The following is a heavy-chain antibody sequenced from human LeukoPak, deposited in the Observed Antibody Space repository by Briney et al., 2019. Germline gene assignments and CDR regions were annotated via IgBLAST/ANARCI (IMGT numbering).Heavy chain of an antibody. CDR2: IIPIFGTA. CDR3: ARDHGVRGVIMSY. J-gene: IGHJ4*02. D-gene: IGHD3-10*01. CDR1: GGTFSSYA. V-gene: IGHV1-69*05. Sequence: SVKVSCKASGGTFSSYAISWVRQAPGQGLEWMGGIIPIFGTANYAQKFQGRVTITTDESTSTAYMELSSLRSEDTAVYYCARDHGVRGVIMSYWGQGTLVTVSS.